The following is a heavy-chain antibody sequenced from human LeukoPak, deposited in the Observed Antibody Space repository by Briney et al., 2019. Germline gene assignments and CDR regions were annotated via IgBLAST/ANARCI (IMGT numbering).Heavy chain of an antibody. V-gene: IGHV4-34*01. D-gene: IGHD3-3*01. CDR2: INHSGST. Sequence: SETLSLTCAAYGGSFSGYYWSWIRQPPGKGLEWIGEINHSGSTNYNPSLKSRVTISVDTSKNQFSLKLSSVTAADTAVYYCARAGDFGVVITSYFDYWGQGTLVTVSS. CDR1: GGSFSGYY. J-gene: IGHJ4*02. CDR3: ARAGDFGVVITSYFDY.